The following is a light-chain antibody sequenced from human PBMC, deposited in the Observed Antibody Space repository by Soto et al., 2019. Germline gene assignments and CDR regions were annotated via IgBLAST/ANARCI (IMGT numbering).Light chain of an antibody. J-gene: IGKJ4*01. CDR3: QQYNNWPVT. CDR1: QSVSSN. V-gene: IGKV3D-15*01. CDR2: GAS. Sequence: EIIMSHSPVTLSVTPGERATLSCRASQSVSSNLAWYQQKPGQAPSLLIYGASRRATGIPDRFSGSGSGTDFTLTISRLEPEDFAVYYCQQYNNWPVTFGGGTMVDVK.